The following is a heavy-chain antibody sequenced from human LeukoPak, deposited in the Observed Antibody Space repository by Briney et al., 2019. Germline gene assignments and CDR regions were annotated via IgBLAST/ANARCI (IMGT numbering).Heavy chain of an antibody. D-gene: IGHD3-3*02. J-gene: IGHJ4*02. CDR2: IYYSGST. CDR1: GGSISSYY. Sequence: SETLPLTCTVSGGSISSYYWSWIRQPPGKGLEWIGYIYYSGSTNYNPSLKSRVTISVDTSKNQFSLKLSSVTAADTAVYYCARYSPISGSLVGYWGQGTLVTVSS. V-gene: IGHV4-59*01. CDR3: ARYSPISGSLVGY.